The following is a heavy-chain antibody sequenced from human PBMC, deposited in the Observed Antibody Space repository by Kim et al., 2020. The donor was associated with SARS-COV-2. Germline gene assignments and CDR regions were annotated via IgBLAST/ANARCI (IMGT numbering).Heavy chain of an antibody. CDR1: GFTFSSYA. CDR2: ISYDGSNK. D-gene: IGHD2-8*01. Sequence: GGSLRLSCAASGFTFSSYAMHWVRQAPGKGLEWVAVISYDGSNKYYADSVKGRFTISRDNSKNTLYLQMNSLRAEDTAVYYCARGGAGDGALLDYWGQGPLVTVPS. J-gene: IGHJ4*02. V-gene: IGHV3-30*04. CDR3: ARGGAGDGALLDY.